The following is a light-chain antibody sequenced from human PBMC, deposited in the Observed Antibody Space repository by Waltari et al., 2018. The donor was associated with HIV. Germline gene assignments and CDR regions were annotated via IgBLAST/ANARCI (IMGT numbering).Light chain of an antibody. Sequence: DIQMTQSPSSLFASVGDRVTITCRASQGISNSLAWYQQTPGTAPKLLLFAASRLESGVPSRFSGSGSGTDYPLTINSLQPEDFATYYCQQYYITPWTFGQGTRVEIK. V-gene: IGKV1-NL1*01. J-gene: IGKJ1*01. CDR3: QQYYITPWT. CDR1: QGISNS. CDR2: AAS.